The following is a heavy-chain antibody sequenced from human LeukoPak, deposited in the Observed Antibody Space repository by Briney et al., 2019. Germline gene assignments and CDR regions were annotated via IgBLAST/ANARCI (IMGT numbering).Heavy chain of an antibody. V-gene: IGHV3-7*05. CDR2: IKEDGSEK. CDR1: GFTFSTFW. CDR3: ARMKGCSSTTCYFAIY. D-gene: IGHD2-2*01. Sequence: GGSLRLSCAASGFTFSTFWMTWVRQAPGRGLEWVANIKEDGSEKYYVDSLKGRFTISRDNAKNSLYLQMNSLRAEDTAVYYCARMKGCSSTTCYFAIYWGQGTLVSVSS. J-gene: IGHJ4*02.